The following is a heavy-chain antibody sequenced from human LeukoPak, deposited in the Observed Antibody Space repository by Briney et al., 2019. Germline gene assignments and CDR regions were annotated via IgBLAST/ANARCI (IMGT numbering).Heavy chain of an antibody. CDR1: GFTFDDYG. Sequence: GGSLRLSCAASGFTFDDYGMSWVRQAPGKGLEWVSGINWNGGSTGYADSVKGRFTISRDNAKNSLYLQMNSLRAEDTALYHCARYSGYDSFYYYYMDVWGKGTTVTISS. J-gene: IGHJ6*03. CDR3: ARYSGYDSFYYYYMDV. D-gene: IGHD5-12*01. CDR2: INWNGGST. V-gene: IGHV3-20*01.